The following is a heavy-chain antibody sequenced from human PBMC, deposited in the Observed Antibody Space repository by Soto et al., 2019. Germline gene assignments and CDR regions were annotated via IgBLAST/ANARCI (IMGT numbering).Heavy chain of an antibody. D-gene: IGHD3-16*01. Sequence: QVQLVQSGAEVKKPGASVKVSCKASGYTFTSYDINWVRQATGQGLEWMGWMNPNSGNTGYAQKFQGRVTMTRNTSIGTVYMELSSLRSEDTAVYYCARATYDYVWGSYILRTVHFDYWGQGTLVTVSS. CDR3: ARATYDYVWGSYILRTVHFDY. CDR1: GYTFTSYD. V-gene: IGHV1-8*01. J-gene: IGHJ4*02. CDR2: MNPNSGNT.